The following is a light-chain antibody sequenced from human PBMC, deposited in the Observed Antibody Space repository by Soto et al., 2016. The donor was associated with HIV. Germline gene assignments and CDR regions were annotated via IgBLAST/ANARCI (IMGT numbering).Light chain of an antibody. Sequence: DIQMTQSPSSLSASVGDRVTITCRASQSISNYLNWYQQKPGKAPKLLIYAASSLQVGVPSRFSGSASGTDFSLTISNLQPDDFATYYCQQSYSIPLTFGQGTRLEI. V-gene: IGKV1-39*01. CDR3: QQSYSIPLT. CDR1: QSISNY. CDR2: AAS. J-gene: IGKJ5*01.